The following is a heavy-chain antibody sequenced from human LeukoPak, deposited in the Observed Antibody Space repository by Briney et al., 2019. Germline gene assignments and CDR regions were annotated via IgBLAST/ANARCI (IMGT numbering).Heavy chain of an antibody. Sequence: SQTLSLTCTVSGGSISSGSYYWSWIRQPAGKGLEWIGRIYTSGSTNYNPSLKSRVTISVHTSKNQFSLKLSSVTAADTAVYYCARGPHTLFYFDYWGQGTLVTVSS. CDR2: IYTSGST. V-gene: IGHV4-61*02. CDR1: GGSISSGSYY. CDR3: ARGPHTLFYFDY. D-gene: IGHD2-2*02. J-gene: IGHJ4*02.